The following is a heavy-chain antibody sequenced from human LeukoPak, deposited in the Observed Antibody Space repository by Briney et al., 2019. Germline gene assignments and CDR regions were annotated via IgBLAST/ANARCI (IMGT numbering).Heavy chain of an antibody. CDR1: GYTLTSYG. CDR2: ISAYNGNT. V-gene: IGHV1-18*04. D-gene: IGHD6-19*01. CDR3: ARASSGWHFDY. J-gene: IGHJ4*02. Sequence: ASVKVSCKASGYTLTSYGISWVRQAPGQGLEWMGWISAYNGNTNYAQKFQGRVTVTTDTSTSTAYMELRSLRSDDTAVYYCARASSGWHFDYWGQGTLVTVSS.